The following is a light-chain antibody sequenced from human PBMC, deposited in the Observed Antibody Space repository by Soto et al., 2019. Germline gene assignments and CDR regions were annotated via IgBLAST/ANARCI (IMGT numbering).Light chain of an antibody. V-gene: IGLV2-14*03. CDR2: DVT. CDR1: SSAVGGFNY. CDR3: NSYTSSSTYV. J-gene: IGLJ1*01. Sequence: QSALTQPASVSGSPGQSITISCTGTSSAVGGFNYVSWYQQHPGKAPKLMIYDVTNRPSGVSYRFSGSKSGNTASLTISGLQAEDEADYYCNSYTSSSTYVFGTGTKVTVL.